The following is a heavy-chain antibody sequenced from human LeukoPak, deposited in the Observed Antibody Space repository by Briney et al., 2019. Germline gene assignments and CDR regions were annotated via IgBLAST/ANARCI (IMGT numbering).Heavy chain of an antibody. CDR2: IYSGGST. Sequence: GGSLRLSCAASGFTVSSNYMSWVRQAPGKGLEWVSVIYSGGSTYYADSVKGRFTISRDNSKNTLYLQMNSLRAEDTAVYYCAKVGYDSSVFAAYFDYWGQGTLVTVSS. V-gene: IGHV3-53*01. CDR3: AKVGYDSSVFAAYFDY. J-gene: IGHJ4*02. CDR1: GFTVSSNY. D-gene: IGHD3-22*01.